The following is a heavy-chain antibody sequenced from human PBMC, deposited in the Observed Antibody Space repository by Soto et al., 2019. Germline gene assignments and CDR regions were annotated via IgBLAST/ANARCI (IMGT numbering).Heavy chain of an antibody. CDR2: IIPIFGTA. Sequence: SVKVSCKASGGTFSSYAISWVRQAPGHGLEWMGGIIPIFGTANYAQKFQGRVTITAYESTITAYMELSSLRSEDTAVYYCARVGATLGHAFDIWGQGTMVTVSS. CDR1: GGTFSSYA. V-gene: IGHV1-69*13. J-gene: IGHJ3*02. D-gene: IGHD1-26*01. CDR3: ARVGATLGHAFDI.